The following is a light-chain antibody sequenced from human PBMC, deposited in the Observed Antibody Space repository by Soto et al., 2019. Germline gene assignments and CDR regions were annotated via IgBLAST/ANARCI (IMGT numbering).Light chain of an antibody. V-gene: IGLV2-14*01. J-gene: IGLJ1*01. CDR1: SSDVGAYNL. Sequence: QSALTQPVSVSGSPGQSITISCTGTSSDVGAYNLVSWYQHHPDKAPKLMISEVSNRPSGVSDRFSGSKSGNTASLTISGFQAEEEADYYCASLTTTNFVFGTGTKLTVL. CDR2: EVS. CDR3: ASLTTTNFV.